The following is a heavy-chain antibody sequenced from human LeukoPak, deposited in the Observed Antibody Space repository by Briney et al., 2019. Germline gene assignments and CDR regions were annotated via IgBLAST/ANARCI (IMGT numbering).Heavy chain of an antibody. CDR3: ARGKWLRSGRGYDLDY. CDR1: GGSVSSGSYF. Sequence: SETLSLTCTVSGGSVSSGSYFWTWIRQPPGKGLEWIGYVYYTGSTNYNPSLKSRVTISVDTSKNQFSLKLSSVTAADTAVYYCARGKWLRSGRGYDLDYWGQGTLVTVSS. J-gene: IGHJ4*02. D-gene: IGHD5-12*01. CDR2: VYYTGST. V-gene: IGHV4-61*01.